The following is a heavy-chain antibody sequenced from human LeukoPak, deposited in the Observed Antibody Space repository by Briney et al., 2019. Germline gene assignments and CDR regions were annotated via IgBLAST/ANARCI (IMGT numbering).Heavy chain of an antibody. CDR3: AKQYYDFWSGYYPFDY. Sequence: AETLSLTCAVYGGSFSGYYWSWIRQPPGKGLEWIGEINHSGSTNYNPSLKSRVTISVDTSKNQFSLKLSSVTAADTAVYYCAKQYYDFWSGYYPFDYWGQGTLVTVSS. J-gene: IGHJ4*02. V-gene: IGHV4-34*01. CDR1: GGSFSGYY. CDR2: INHSGST. D-gene: IGHD3-3*01.